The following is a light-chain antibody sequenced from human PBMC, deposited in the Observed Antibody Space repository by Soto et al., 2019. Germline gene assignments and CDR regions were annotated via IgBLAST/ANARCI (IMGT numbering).Light chain of an antibody. Sequence: DIQMTQSPSSLSASVGDRVTITCRASQIISIYLNWYQQKPGRAPNLLIYAASGLQSGVPSRFSGSGSETDFNLTIRSLQPEDFATYYCKQSYSIPRMVGQGTKVDIK. CDR1: QIISIY. CDR3: KQSYSIPRM. V-gene: IGKV1-39*01. CDR2: AAS. J-gene: IGKJ1*01.